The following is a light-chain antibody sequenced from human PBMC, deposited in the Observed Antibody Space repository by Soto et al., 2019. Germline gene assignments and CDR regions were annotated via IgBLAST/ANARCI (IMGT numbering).Light chain of an antibody. Sequence: DIQMTQSPSSLSVSVGDRVTISCRASQSINSFLNWYQQKPGKAPKLLIFGASWLQSGVPSRFSGSGSGTYFTLTISSLQPEDFATYYCQQSHPLPYTFGQGTTMEI. J-gene: IGKJ2*01. CDR2: GAS. V-gene: IGKV1-39*01. CDR3: QQSHPLPYT. CDR1: QSINSF.